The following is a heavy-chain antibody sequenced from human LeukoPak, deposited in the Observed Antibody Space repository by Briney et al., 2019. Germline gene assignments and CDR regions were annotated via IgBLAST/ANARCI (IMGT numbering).Heavy chain of an antibody. CDR2: IKSKTDGGTT. V-gene: IGHV3-15*01. Sequence: GGSLRLSCAASGFTFSNAWMSWVRQAPGKGLEWVGRIKSKTDGGTTDYAAPVKGRFTISRDDSKNTLYLQMNSLKTEDTAVYYCTTDLHYNDSPSDAFDIWGQGAMVTVSS. CDR3: TTDLHYNDSPSDAFDI. CDR1: GFTFSNAW. J-gene: IGHJ3*02. D-gene: IGHD3-22*01.